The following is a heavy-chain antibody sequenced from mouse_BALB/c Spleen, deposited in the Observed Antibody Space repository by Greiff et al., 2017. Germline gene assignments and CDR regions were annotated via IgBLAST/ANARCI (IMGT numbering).Heavy chain of an antibody. CDR1: GFTFSSFG. Sequence: DVKLVESGGGLVQPGGSRKLSCAASGFTFSSFGMHWVRQAPEKGLEWVAYISSGSSTIYYADTVKGRFTISRDNPKNTLFLQMTSLRSEDTAVYYCARYHVNYGFAYWGQGTLVTVSA. CDR2: ISSGSSTI. J-gene: IGHJ3*01. D-gene: IGHD2-1*01. V-gene: IGHV5-17*02. CDR3: ARYHVNYGFAY.